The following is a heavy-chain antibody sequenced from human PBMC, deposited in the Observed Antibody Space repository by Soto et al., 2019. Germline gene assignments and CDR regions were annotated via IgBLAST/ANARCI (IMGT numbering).Heavy chain of an antibody. CDR2: IYSSGST. CDR1: GSSLSYGGYY. D-gene: IGHD3-16*01. V-gene: IGHV4-30-4*01. CDR3: ARVPSPFDYYYAMDV. J-gene: IGHJ6*02. Sequence: PSETLSLTCTVSGSSLSYGGYYWSWIRQPPGKGLEWIGYIYSSGSTYYNPSLKSRLSISLHTSDNQFSLKFDSVTDADSAVYYCARVPSPFDYYYAMDVWGHGTTVTVSS.